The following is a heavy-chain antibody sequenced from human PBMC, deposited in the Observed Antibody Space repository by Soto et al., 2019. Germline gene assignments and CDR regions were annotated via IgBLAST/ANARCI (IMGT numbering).Heavy chain of an antibody. V-gene: IGHV4-34*01. CDR1: GGSFSGYY. Sequence: PSETLSLTCAVYGGSFSGYYWTWIRQPPGKGLEWIGEINHSGNTNYNPSLKSRVSISIDTSKNQFSLKLSSVTAADTAVYYCARLCSGGSCSRDYWGQGSLVTVSS. J-gene: IGHJ4*02. D-gene: IGHD2-15*01. CDR3: ARLCSGGSCSRDY. CDR2: INHSGNT.